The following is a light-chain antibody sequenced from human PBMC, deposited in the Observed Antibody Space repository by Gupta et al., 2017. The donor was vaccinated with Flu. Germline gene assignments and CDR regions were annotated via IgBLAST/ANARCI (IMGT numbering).Light chain of an antibody. Sequence: SSFNIGSNYVYWYQQLPGTAPKPLIYRNNQRPSGVPDRFSGSKSGTSASLAISGLRSEDEADYYCAAWDDSLSGQVFGGGTKMTVL. V-gene: IGLV1-47*01. CDR1: SFNIGSNY. CDR3: AAWDDSLSGQV. CDR2: RNN. J-gene: IGLJ3*02.